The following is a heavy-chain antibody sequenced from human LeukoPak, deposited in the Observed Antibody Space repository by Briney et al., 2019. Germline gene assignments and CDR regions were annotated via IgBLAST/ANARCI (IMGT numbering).Heavy chain of an antibody. J-gene: IGHJ4*02. V-gene: IGHV4-59*01. CDR2: IYYSGST. CDR3: TRAVTPQPFFDY. Sequence: SETLSLTCTVSGGSISSYYWSWIRQPPGKGLEWIGYIYYSGSTNYNPSLKSRVTISVDTSNNQFSLKLSSVTAADTAVYYCTRAVTPQPFFDYWAREYWSPSPQ. CDR1: GGSISSYY. D-gene: IGHD2-21*02.